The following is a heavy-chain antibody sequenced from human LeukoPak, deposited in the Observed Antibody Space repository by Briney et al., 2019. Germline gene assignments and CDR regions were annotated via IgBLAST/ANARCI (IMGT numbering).Heavy chain of an antibody. CDR1: GFTFNDYY. D-gene: IGHD6-19*01. J-gene: IGHJ4*02. V-gene: IGHV3-11*04. CDR3: ARESRQWLVLGGVDY. Sequence: GGSLRLSCAASGFTFNDYYMSWIRQAPGKGLEWVSYMSSSGSTIYYADSVKGRFTISRDNAKNSLYLQMNSLRAENTAVYYCARESRQWLVLGGVDYWGQGTLVTVSS. CDR2: MSSSGSTI.